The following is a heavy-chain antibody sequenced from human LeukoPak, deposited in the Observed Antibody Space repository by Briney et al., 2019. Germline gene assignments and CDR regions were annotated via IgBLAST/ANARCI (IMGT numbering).Heavy chain of an antibody. D-gene: IGHD1-14*01. CDR2: IYYSGST. V-gene: IGHV4-59*01. CDR3: ARTGYFDS. CDR1: GGSISSYY. Sequence: SETLSLTCTVSGGSISSYYWSWIRQPPGKGLEWIGYIYYSGSTKYNPSLKSRVTMSVDKSKNQISLKLSSVTAADTAVYYCARTGYFDSWGQGTLVTVSS. J-gene: IGHJ4*02.